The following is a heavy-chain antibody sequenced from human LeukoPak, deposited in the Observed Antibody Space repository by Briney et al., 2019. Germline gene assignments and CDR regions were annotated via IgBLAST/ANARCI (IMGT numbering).Heavy chain of an antibody. CDR2: ISYDGSNK. CDR3: AKEKGIYCSSIDCSPGMDV. CDR1: GFTFSNYG. D-gene: IGHD2-2*01. Sequence: GRSLRLSCAASGFTFSNYGMHWVRQAPGKGLEWVAVISYDGSNKYYADSVKGRFTFSRDNSKNTLYLQMSSMRTEDTAVYYCAKEKGIYCSSIDCSPGMDVWGQGTTVTVSS. J-gene: IGHJ6*02. V-gene: IGHV3-30*18.